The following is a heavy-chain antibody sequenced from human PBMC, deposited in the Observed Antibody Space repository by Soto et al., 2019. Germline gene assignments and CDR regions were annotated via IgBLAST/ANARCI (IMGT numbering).Heavy chain of an antibody. CDR3: ARDLRYYDSSGYYGAVWFDP. CDR1: GGSVSSGSYY. V-gene: IGHV4-61*01. Sequence: QVQLQESGPGLVKPSETLSLTCTVSGGSVSSGSYYWSWIRQPPGKGLEWIGYIYYSGSTNYNPSLESRVTISVDTSKNQFSLKLSSVTAADTAVYYCARDLRYYDSSGYYGAVWFDPWGQGTLVTVSS. CDR2: IYYSGST. D-gene: IGHD3-22*01. J-gene: IGHJ5*02.